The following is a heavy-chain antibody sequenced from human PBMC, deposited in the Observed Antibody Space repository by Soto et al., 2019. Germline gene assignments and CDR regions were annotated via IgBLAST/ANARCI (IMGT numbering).Heavy chain of an antibody. CDR3: AGFDH. V-gene: IGHV3-53*01. Sequence: GGSLRLSCAASGFIVTNRYMTWVRQAPGKGLEWVSIIYSGGSTHYADSVRGRCTISRDNSKNTLYLQMNNLTAEDTAVYYCAGFDHWGPGTLVTVSS. J-gene: IGHJ4*02. CDR1: GFIVTNRY. CDR2: IYSGGST.